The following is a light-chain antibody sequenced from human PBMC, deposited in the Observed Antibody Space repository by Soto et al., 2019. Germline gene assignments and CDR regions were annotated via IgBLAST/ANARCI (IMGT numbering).Light chain of an antibody. CDR3: QSYDSSLSGWV. Sequence: QSVLTQPPSVSGAPGQRVTISWTGSSSNIGAGYDVHWYQQLPGTAPKLLIYGNSNRPSGVPDRFSGSKSGTSASLAITGLHAEDEADYYCQSYDSSLSGWVFGGGTKLTAL. CDR2: GNS. J-gene: IGLJ3*02. V-gene: IGLV1-40*01. CDR1: SSNIGAGYD.